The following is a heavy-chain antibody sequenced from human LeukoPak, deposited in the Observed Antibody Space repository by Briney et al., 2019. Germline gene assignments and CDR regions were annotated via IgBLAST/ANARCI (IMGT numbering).Heavy chain of an antibody. CDR1: GGSISSGSYY. Sequence: SETLSLTCTVSGGSISSGSYYWGWIRQPPGKGLEWIGSIYYSGSTYYNPSLKSRVTISVDTSKNQFSLKLSSVTAADTAVYYCAREGGSPNWFEPWGQGTLWTVSS. D-gene: IGHD3-16*01. J-gene: IGHJ5*02. V-gene: IGHV4-39*07. CDR2: IYYSGST. CDR3: AREGGSPNWFEP.